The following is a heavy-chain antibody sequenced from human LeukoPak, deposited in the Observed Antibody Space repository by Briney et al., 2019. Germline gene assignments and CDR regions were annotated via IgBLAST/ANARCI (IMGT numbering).Heavy chain of an antibody. D-gene: IGHD2-2*01. Sequence: SETLSLTCTVSGYSISSGYYWGWIRQPPGKGLEWIGYIYYSGSTNYNPSLKSRVTISVDTSKNQFSLKLSSVTAADTAVYYCARHAFAFDIWGQGTMVTVSS. CDR1: GYSISSGYY. J-gene: IGHJ3*02. CDR3: ARHAFAFDI. CDR2: IYYSGST. V-gene: IGHV4-38-2*02.